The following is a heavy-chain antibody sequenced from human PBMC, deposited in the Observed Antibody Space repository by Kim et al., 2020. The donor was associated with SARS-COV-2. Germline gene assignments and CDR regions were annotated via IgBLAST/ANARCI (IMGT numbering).Heavy chain of an antibody. J-gene: IGHJ3*02. Sequence: DSVKGRFTISRDNAKNSLYLQMNSLRAEDTAVYYCARDSYYYDSTHAFDIWGQGTMVTVSS. CDR3: ARDSYYYDSTHAFDI. V-gene: IGHV3-11*04. D-gene: IGHD3-22*01.